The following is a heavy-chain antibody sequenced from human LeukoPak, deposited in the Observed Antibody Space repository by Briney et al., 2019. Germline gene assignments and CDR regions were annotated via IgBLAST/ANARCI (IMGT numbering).Heavy chain of an antibody. D-gene: IGHD3-22*01. CDR1: GFTCSSYA. CDR2: ISGSGGST. V-gene: IGHV3-23*01. CDR3: ARVRTPYDSSGYYFDY. J-gene: IGHJ4*02. Sequence: GGSLRLSCAASGFTCSSYAMSWVRQAPRKGLEWVSVISGSGGSTYYADSVKGRFTISRDNSKNTLYLQMNSLRAEDTAVYYCARVRTPYDSSGYYFDYWGQGTLVTVSS.